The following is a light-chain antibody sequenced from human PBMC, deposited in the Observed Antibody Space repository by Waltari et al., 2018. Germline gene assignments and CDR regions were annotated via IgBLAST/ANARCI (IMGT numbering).Light chain of an antibody. J-gene: IGLJ1*01. CDR1: SRDVGAFNY. V-gene: IGLV2-11*01. Sequence: QSALTQPPSVSGSPGPSVPISCTGPSRDVGAFNYVSWSQQHPGKAPKLMIYDVSKRPSGVPDRFSGSKSGNTASLTISGLQGEDEADYYCCSYAGSYTYVFGTGTKVTVL. CDR3: CSYAGSYTYV. CDR2: DVS.